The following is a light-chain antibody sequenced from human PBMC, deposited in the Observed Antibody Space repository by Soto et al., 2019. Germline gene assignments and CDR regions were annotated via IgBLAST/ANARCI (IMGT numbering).Light chain of an antibody. Sequence: EIVLTQSPGTLSLSPGERATLSCRASQSVSSSYLAWYQQKPGQAPWLLIYGASSRATGIPDRFSGSGSGTDFTLTISRLEPEDFAVYYCQQYGSSLFTFGPGTKVDIK. CDR1: QSVSSSY. CDR3: QQYGSSLFT. J-gene: IGKJ3*01. V-gene: IGKV3-20*01. CDR2: GAS.